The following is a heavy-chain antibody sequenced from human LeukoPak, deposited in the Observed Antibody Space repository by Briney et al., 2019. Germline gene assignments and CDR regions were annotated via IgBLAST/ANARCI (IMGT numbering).Heavy chain of an antibody. CDR1: GGSISSGSYY. Sequence: SETLSLTCSVSGGSISSGSYYWSWIRQPAGKGLEWIGRIYPSESTNYNPSLKGRVTMSLDTSKNQFSLKLSSVTAADTAVYYCARAIPQERMPFDIWGQGTMVTVSS. V-gene: IGHV4-61*02. CDR2: IYPSEST. CDR3: ARAIPQERMPFDI. J-gene: IGHJ3*02. D-gene: IGHD2-2*02.